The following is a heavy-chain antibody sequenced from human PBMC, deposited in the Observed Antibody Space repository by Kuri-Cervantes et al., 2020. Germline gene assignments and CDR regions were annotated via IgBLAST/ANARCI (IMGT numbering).Heavy chain of an antibody. CDR2: INHSGST. CDR3: ARGRGYYGSWIWFDP. V-gene: IGHV4-34*01. J-gene: IGHJ5*02. D-gene: IGHD3-10*01. Sequence: LSCAVYGGSFSGYYWSWIRQPPGKGLEWIGAINHSGSTNYNPSLKSRVTISVDTSKNQFSLKLSSVTAADTAVYYCARGRGYYGSWIWFDPWGQGTLVTVSS. CDR1: GGSFSGYY.